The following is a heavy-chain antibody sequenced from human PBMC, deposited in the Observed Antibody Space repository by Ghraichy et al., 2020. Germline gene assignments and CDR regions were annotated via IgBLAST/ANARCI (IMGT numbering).Heavy chain of an antibody. CDR2: ITGSGGST. CDR3: AKSLKVGATYSVSDY. Sequence: GGSLRLSCAASGFTFSTYAMSWVRQAPGKGLEWVSAITGSGGSTYYADSVKGWFTISRDNSKNTLYLQVNSLRAEDTAVYYCAKSLKVGATYSVSDYWGQGTLVTVSS. V-gene: IGHV3-23*01. J-gene: IGHJ4*02. D-gene: IGHD1-26*01. CDR1: GFTFSTYA.